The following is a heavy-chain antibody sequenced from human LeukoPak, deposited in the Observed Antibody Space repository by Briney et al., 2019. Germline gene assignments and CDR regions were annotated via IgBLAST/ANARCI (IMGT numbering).Heavy chain of an antibody. CDR1: GFTFSSYW. CDR3: ARDLPSYYDSSGYEASWFDP. J-gene: IGHJ5*02. D-gene: IGHD3-22*01. V-gene: IGHV3-7*01. Sequence: PGGSLRLSCAASGFTFSSYWMSWVRQAPGKGLEWVANIKQDGSEKYYVDSVKGRFTISKDNAKNSLYLQMNSLRAEDTAVYYCARDLPSYYDSSGYEASWFDPWGQGTLVTVSS. CDR2: IKQDGSEK.